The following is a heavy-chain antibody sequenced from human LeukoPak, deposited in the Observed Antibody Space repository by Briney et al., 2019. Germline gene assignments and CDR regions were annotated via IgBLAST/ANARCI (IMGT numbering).Heavy chain of an antibody. D-gene: IGHD3-22*01. CDR3: ARDRVDYYDSSGYPEAFDI. J-gene: IGHJ3*02. V-gene: IGHV3-66*01. Sequence: GGSLRLSCAASGFTVSSNYMSWVRQAPGKGLEWVSVIYSGGSTYYADSVKGRFTISRDNSKNTLYLQMNSLRAEDTAVYYCARDRVDYYDSSGYPEAFDIWGQGTMVTVSS. CDR1: GFTVSSNY. CDR2: IYSGGST.